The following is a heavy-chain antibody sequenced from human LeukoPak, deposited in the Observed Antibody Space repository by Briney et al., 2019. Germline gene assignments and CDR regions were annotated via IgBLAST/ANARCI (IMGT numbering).Heavy chain of an antibody. Sequence: PGGSLRLSCAASGFTFSSYSMNWVRQAPGKGLEWVSSISSSSSYIYYADSVKGRFTISRDNAKNSLYLQMNSLRAEDTAVYYCARPPPDRNDADFDYWGQGTLVTVSS. CDR1: GFTFSSYS. CDR3: ARPPPDRNDADFDY. J-gene: IGHJ4*02. CDR2: ISSSSSYI. V-gene: IGHV3-21*01. D-gene: IGHD1-1*01.